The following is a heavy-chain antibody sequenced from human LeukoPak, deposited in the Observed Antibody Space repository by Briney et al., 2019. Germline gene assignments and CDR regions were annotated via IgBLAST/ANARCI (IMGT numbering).Heavy chain of an antibody. V-gene: IGHV3-30*04. J-gene: IGHJ4*02. CDR3: ASPYSSRWYELCY. D-gene: IGHD6-13*01. Sequence: GGSLRLSCAASGFTFSSYAMHWVRQAPGKVLEWVAVISYDGSNKYYADSVKGRFTISRDNSQNTLYLQMNSLRAEDTAVYYCASPYSSRWYELCYWGQGTLVTVSS. CDR1: GFTFSSYA. CDR2: ISYDGSNK.